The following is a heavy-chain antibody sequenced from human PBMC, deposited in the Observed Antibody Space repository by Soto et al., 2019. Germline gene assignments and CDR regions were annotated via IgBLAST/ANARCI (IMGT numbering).Heavy chain of an antibody. CDR1: GFTFSSYA. CDR2: ISGSAGST. D-gene: IGHD2-2*01. CDR3: TKDLWPYLPAGAEFDS. Sequence: EVQLLESGGGLVQPGGSLRLSCAASGFTFSSYAMSWVRQAPGKGLEWVSAISGSAGSTYYADSVKGRFTISRDNSKNTLYLQMNSLRAEDTAVFYCTKDLWPYLPAGAEFDSWGQGTLVTVSS. J-gene: IGHJ4*02. V-gene: IGHV3-23*01.